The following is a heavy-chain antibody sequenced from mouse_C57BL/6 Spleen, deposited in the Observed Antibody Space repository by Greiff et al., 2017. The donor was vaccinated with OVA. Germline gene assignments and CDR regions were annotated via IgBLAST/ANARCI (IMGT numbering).Heavy chain of an antibody. Sequence: QVQLQQPGAELVKPGASVKLSCKASGYTFTSYWMHWVKQRPGQGLEWIGMIHPNSGSTNYNEKFKSKATLTVDKSSSTAYMQLSSLTSEDSAVYYCARHYGNYAYFDYWGQGTTLTVSS. CDR3: ARHYGNYAYFDY. CDR2: IHPNSGST. V-gene: IGHV1-64*01. J-gene: IGHJ2*01. D-gene: IGHD2-1*01. CDR1: GYTFTSYW.